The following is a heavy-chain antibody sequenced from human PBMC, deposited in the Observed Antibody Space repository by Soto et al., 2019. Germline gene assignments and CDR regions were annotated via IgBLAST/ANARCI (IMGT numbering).Heavy chain of an antibody. V-gene: IGHV1-69*13. CDR3: ARERAKQLGLFDY. CDR2: IIPIFGTA. Sequence: ASVKVSCKASGGTFSSYAISWVRQAPGQGLEWMGGIIPIFGTANYAQKFQGRVTITADESTSKAYMELGSLRSEDTAVYYCARERAKQLGLFDYWGQGTLVTVSS. D-gene: IGHD6-6*01. J-gene: IGHJ4*02. CDR1: GGTFSSYA.